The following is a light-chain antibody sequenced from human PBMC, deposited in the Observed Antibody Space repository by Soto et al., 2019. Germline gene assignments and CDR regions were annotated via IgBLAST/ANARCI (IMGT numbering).Light chain of an antibody. Sequence: DIQMTQSPSAMSASVGDRVTITCRASQDISSYLAWFQQKPGKVPKRLIYAASNLQSGVPSRFSGRESPTEFTPTLTSPQPEHFPTHYCLQHNSYPPTLGPGTKVDIK. CDR1: QDISSY. J-gene: IGKJ1*01. CDR2: AAS. CDR3: LQHNSYPPT. V-gene: IGKV1-17*03.